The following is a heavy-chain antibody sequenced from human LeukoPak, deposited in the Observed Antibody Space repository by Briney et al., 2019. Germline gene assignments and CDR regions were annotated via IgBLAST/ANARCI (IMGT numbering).Heavy chain of an antibody. V-gene: IGHV1-2*02. CDR2: INPNSGGT. J-gene: IGHJ4*02. D-gene: IGHD6-13*01. CDR1: GYTFTGYY. CDR3: AREAILSIAAAANPYFDY. Sequence: ASVKVSCKASGYTFTGYYTHWVRQAPGQGLEWMGWINPNSGGTNYAQKFQGRVTMTRDTSISTAYMELSRLRSDDTAVYYCAREAILSIAAAANPYFDYWGQGTLVTVSS.